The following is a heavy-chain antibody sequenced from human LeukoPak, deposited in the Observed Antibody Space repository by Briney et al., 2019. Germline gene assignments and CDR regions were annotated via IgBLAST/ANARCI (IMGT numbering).Heavy chain of an antibody. J-gene: IGHJ4*01. CDR1: GYSISSGYY. V-gene: IGHV4-38-2*02. D-gene: IGHD4-17*01. CDR2: IYHSGST. Sequence: SDTLSLTCTVSGYSISSGYYWGWIRQPAGKGLEWIGRIYHSGSTYYNPSLKSRFTISVDTSENQFSLKLGAFTAADRAGNDVPRVGMEYGHYTWGHGKPVTASS. CDR3: PRVGMEYGHYT.